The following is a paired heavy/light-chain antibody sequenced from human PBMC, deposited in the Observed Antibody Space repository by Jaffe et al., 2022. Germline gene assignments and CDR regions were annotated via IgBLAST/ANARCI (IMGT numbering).Light chain of an antibody. CDR2: GVN. Sequence: QSALTQPASVSGSPGQSITISCTGASSDVGGYDYVSWYQQPPGKAPKLMIYGVNNRASGVSDRFSGSKSGNTASLTISGLQAEDEADYYCSSYTSSGTLVFGAGTKVTVL. V-gene: IGLV2-14*01. CDR3: SSYTSSGTLV. J-gene: IGLJ1*01. CDR1: SSDVGGYDY.
Heavy chain of an antibody. CDR3: TSDSNTWYWAYY. D-gene: IGHD6-13*01. J-gene: IGHJ4*02. V-gene: IGHV4-38-2*01. CDR2: FYHSGST. CDR1: GYSISSGKY. Sequence: QVQLQESGPGLVKPSETLSLICAVSGYSISSGKYWGWMRQPPGKGLEWIATFYHSGSTYYNPSLKSRVALSVDTSKNQLSLKLASVTAADTAVYYCTSDSNTWYWAYYWGQGTLVTVSS.